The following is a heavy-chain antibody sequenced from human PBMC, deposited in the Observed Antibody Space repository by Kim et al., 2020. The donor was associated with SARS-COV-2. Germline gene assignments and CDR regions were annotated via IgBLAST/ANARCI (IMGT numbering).Heavy chain of an antibody. CDR1: GFTFSSYS. Sequence: GGSLRLSCAASGFTFSSYSMNWVRQAPGKGLEWVSYISSSSSTIYYADSVKGRFTISRDNAKNSLYLQMNSLRDEDTAVYYCASSTIVVVVADLFDYWGQGTLVTVSS. J-gene: IGHJ4*02. CDR2: ISSSSSTI. CDR3: ASSTIVVVVADLFDY. V-gene: IGHV3-48*02. D-gene: IGHD2-15*01.